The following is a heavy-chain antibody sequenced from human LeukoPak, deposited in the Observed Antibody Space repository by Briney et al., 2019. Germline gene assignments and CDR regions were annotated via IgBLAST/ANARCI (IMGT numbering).Heavy chain of an antibody. CDR1: GGSISSYY. CDR3: ARRKDYYDSSGYYYGNNWFDP. J-gene: IGHJ5*02. Sequence: SETLSLTCTVSGGSISSYYWSWIRQPPGKGLEWIGYIYYSGSTNYNPSLKSRVTISVDTSKNQFSLKLSSVTAADTAVYYCARRKDYYDSSGYYYGNNWFDPWGQGTLVTVSS. V-gene: IGHV4-59*08. D-gene: IGHD3-22*01. CDR2: IYYSGST.